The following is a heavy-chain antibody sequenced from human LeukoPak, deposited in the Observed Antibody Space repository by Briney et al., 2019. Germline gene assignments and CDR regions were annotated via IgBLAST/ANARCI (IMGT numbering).Heavy chain of an antibody. J-gene: IGHJ4*02. D-gene: IGHD1-26*01. CDR2: INPSGGST. Sequence: ASVKVSCKASGYTFTSYYMHWVRQAPGQGLEWMGIINPSGGSTSYAQKFQGRVTMTRDMSTSTVHMELSSLRSEDTAVYYCARAGGAVSDFDYWGQGTLVTVSS. CDR1: GYTFTSYY. CDR3: ARAGGAVSDFDY. V-gene: IGHV1-46*01.